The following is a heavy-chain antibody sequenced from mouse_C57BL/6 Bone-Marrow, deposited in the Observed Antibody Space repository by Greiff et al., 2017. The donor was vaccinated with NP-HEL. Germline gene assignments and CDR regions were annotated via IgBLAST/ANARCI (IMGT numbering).Heavy chain of an antibody. CDR3: ARWLFYYFDY. Sequence: QVQLQQSDAELVKPGASVKISCKASGYTFTDYTIHWMKQRPEQGLEWIGYIYPRDGSTKYNEKFKGKATLTADKSSSTAYMQLNSLTSEDSADYVCARWLFYYFDYWGQGTTLTVSA. V-gene: IGHV1-78*01. D-gene: IGHD2-2*01. CDR2: IYPRDGST. CDR1: GYTFTDYT. J-gene: IGHJ2*01.